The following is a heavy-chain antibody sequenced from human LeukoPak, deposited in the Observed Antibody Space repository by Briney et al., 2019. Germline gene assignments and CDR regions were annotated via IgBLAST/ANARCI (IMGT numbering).Heavy chain of an antibody. CDR3: ARDKGTSYLSSFDY. Sequence: PSGTLSLTCAVSGGSISSSNCWSWVRQAPGKGLEWVSSISTSNTYIYYADSVKGRFTISRDNSKNTLYLQMNSLRAADTAVYYCARDKGTSYLSSFDYWGQGTLVTVSS. D-gene: IGHD6-6*01. J-gene: IGHJ4*02. CDR1: GGSISSSNC. CDR2: ISTSNTYI. V-gene: IGHV3-21*01.